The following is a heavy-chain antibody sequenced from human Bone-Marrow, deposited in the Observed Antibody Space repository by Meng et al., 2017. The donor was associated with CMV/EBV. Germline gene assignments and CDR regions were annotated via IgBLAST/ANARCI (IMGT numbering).Heavy chain of an antibody. CDR1: GGTFSSYA. V-gene: IGHV1-69*05. CDR2: IIPIFGTA. Sequence: SVKVSCKASGGTFSSYAISWVRQAHGQGLEWMGGIIPIFGTANYAQKFQGRVTITTDESTSTAYMELSSLRSEDTAVYYCARERELHSYLGHYYYYGMDVWGQGTTVTVSS. D-gene: IGHD1-26*01. CDR3: ARERELHSYLGHYYYYGMDV. J-gene: IGHJ6*01.